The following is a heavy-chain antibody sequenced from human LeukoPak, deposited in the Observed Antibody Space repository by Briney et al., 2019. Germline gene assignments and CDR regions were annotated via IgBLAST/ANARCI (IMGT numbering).Heavy chain of an antibody. V-gene: IGHV4-34*01. Sequence: SETLSLTCAVYGGSFSGYYWSWIRQPPGKGLEWIGEINHSGSTNYNPSLKSRVTISVDTSKNQFSLKLSSVTAADTAVYYRARGQAGTDYWGQGTLVTVSS. J-gene: IGHJ4*02. CDR2: INHSGST. CDR1: GGSFSGYY. D-gene: IGHD1-1*01. CDR3: ARGQAGTDY.